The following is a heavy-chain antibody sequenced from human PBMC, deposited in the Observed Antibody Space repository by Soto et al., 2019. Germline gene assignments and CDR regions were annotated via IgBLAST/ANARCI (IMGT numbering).Heavy chain of an antibody. V-gene: IGHV1-69*13. CDR2: IIPIFGTA. CDR1: GGTFSSYA. D-gene: IGHD2-2*01. J-gene: IGHJ5*02. Sequence: GASVKVSCKASGGTFSSYAISWVRQAPGQGLEWMGGIIPIFGTANYAQKFQGRVTITADESTSTAYMELSSLRSEDTAVYYCAKDIVLVPAVRGSNWFDPWGQGTLVTVSS. CDR3: AKDIVLVPAVRGSNWFDP.